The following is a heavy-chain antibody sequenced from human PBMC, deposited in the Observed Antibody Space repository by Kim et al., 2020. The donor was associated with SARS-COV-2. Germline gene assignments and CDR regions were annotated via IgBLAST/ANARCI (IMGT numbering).Heavy chain of an antibody. Sequence: SETLSLTCTVSGGSISSSSYYWGWIRQPPGKGLEWIGSIYYSGSTYYNPSLKSRVTISVDTSKNQFSLKLSSVTAADTAVYYCARDPLDYDSSGYHYWGQGTLVTVSS. J-gene: IGHJ4*02. CDR1: GGSISSSSYY. CDR3: ARDPLDYDSSGYHY. D-gene: IGHD3-22*01. V-gene: IGHV4-39*07. CDR2: IYYSGST.